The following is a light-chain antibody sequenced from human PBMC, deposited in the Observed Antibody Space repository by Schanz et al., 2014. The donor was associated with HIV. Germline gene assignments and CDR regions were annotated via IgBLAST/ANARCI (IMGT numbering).Light chain of an antibody. CDR3: SSKRSGDTTPFV. CDR1: TSDIGAYNY. V-gene: IGLV2-8*01. Sequence: QSALTQPPSASGSPGHSVTISCTGTTSDIGAYNYVSWYQLHPGRAPKLIIFEVNRRPSGVPNRFSGSKSGNTASLTVSGLLAEDEADYYCSSKRSGDTTPFVFGSGTKLTVL. CDR2: EVN. J-gene: IGLJ1*01.